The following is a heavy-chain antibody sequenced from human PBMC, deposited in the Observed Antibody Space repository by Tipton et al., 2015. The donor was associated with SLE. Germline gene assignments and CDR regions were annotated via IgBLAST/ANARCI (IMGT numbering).Heavy chain of an antibody. Sequence: TLSLTCTVSGGSISSGSYYWSWIRQPAGKGLEWIGHIYTSGSTNYNPSLKSRVTISLGTSKNQFSLKLSSVTAADTAVYYCARSGYVSSASDIWGQGTMVTVSS. CDR3: ARSGYVSSASDI. CDR2: IYTSGST. CDR1: GGSISSGSYY. V-gene: IGHV4-61*09. J-gene: IGHJ3*02. D-gene: IGHD3-16*01.